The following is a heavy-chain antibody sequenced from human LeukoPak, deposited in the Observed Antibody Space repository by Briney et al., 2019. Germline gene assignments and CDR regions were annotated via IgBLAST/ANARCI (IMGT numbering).Heavy chain of an antibody. CDR2: ISSNGGST. CDR1: GFTFSSYA. D-gene: IGHD5-24*01. Sequence: GGSLRLSCAASGFTFSSYAMHWVRQAPGKGLEYVSAISSNGGSTYYANSMKGRFTISRDNSKNTLYLQMGSLRAEDMAVYYCARGPAEMATIRYFQHWGQGTLVTVSS. V-gene: IGHV3-64*01. CDR3: ARGPAEMATIRYFQH. J-gene: IGHJ1*01.